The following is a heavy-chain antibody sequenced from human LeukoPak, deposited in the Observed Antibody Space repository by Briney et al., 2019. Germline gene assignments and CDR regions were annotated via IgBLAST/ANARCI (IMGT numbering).Heavy chain of an antibody. CDR3: ASSEGPYQYYYGMDV. J-gene: IGHJ6*02. CDR1: GYNFTSYW. D-gene: IGHD2-2*01. CDR2: IYPGDSVT. V-gene: IGHV5-51*01. Sequence: RSGESLQISCKGSGYNFTSYWIGWVRQVPGKGLEWMGIIYPGDSVTRYSPSFQGQVTISADKSISTAYLQWSSLKASDTAMYYCASSEGPYQYYYGMDVWGQGTTVTVSS.